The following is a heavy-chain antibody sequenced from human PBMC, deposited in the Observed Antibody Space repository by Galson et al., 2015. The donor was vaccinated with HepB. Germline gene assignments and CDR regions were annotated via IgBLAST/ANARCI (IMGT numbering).Heavy chain of an antibody. V-gene: IGHV3-33*01. CDR1: GFTFSSYG. CDR2: IWYDGSNK. Sequence: SLRLSCAASGFTFSSYGMHWVRQAPGKGLEWVAVIWYDGSNKYYADSVKGRFTISRDNSKNTLYLQMNSLRAEDTAVYYCARSVFPPFGHGSFDYWGQGTLVTVSS. CDR3: ARSVFPPFGHGSFDY. D-gene: IGHD3-16*01. J-gene: IGHJ4*02.